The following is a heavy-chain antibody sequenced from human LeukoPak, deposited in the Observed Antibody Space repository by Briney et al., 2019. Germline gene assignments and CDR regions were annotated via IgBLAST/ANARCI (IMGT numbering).Heavy chain of an antibody. CDR2: INPNGGRT. D-gene: IGHD5-24*01. CDR3: ARDRGGMATMIFDY. Sequence: GASVKVSCKTSGYTFTRHSMHWVRQAPGQGLEWMGIINPNGGRTTYAQKIQGRVTMTRDMSTGTMYMEMSSLRSEDTAVYYCARDRGGMATMIFDYWGQGTLVTVSS. V-gene: IGHV1-46*01. CDR1: GYTFTRHS. J-gene: IGHJ4*02.